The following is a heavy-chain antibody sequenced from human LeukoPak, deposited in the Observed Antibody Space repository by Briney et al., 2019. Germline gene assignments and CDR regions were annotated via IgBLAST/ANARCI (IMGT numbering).Heavy chain of an antibody. CDR3: ARDRIAAGVLDF. J-gene: IGHJ4*02. D-gene: IGHD6-13*01. Sequence: ASVKVSCKASGYDFTTYAFSWVRQAPGQGLEWMAWINPYHGRTIYSQKFKARVTLTTDTSTNTAHMELTSLTSDDTAVYFCARDRIAAGVLDFWGQGTLVTVSS. CDR1: GYDFTTYA. V-gene: IGHV1-18*01. CDR2: INPYHGRT.